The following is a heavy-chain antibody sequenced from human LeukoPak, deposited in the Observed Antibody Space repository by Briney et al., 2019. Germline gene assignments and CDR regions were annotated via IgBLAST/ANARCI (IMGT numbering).Heavy chain of an antibody. J-gene: IGHJ4*02. V-gene: IGHV4-59*01. CDR3: AREDGSGSYSNFDY. D-gene: IGHD1-26*01. CDR1: GGSISSYY. CDR2: IYYSGST. Sequence: SETLSLTCTVSGGSISSYYWSWIRQPPGKGLEWIGYIYYSGSTNYNPSLKSRVTISVDTSKNQFSLKLSSVTAADTAVYYCAREDGSGSYSNFDYWGQGNLVTVSS.